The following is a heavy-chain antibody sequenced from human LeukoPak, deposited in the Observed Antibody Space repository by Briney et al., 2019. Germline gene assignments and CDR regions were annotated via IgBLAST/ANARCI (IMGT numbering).Heavy chain of an antibody. CDR1: ELTGSHNY. CDR2: IHTSGDT. CDR3: IVFGVSNH. Sequence: GGSLRLSCAASELTGSHNYVSWVRQAPGKGLEWVSAIHTSGDTCYADSVKGRFTISRDTSKNTLYLQINSLRVEDTAVYYCIVFGVSNHWGQGTLVTVSS. D-gene: IGHD5/OR15-5a*01. V-gene: IGHV3-53*01. J-gene: IGHJ5*02.